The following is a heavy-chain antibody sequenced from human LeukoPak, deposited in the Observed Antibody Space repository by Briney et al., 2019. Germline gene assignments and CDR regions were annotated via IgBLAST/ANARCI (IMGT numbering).Heavy chain of an antibody. Sequence: SETLSLTCTVSGGSISSYYWSWIRQPPGKGLEWIGYIYYSGGTNYNPSLKSRVTISVDTSKNQFSLKLSSVTAADTAVYYCARVYGDYEYFQHWGQGTLVTVSS. CDR1: GGSISSYY. J-gene: IGHJ1*01. D-gene: IGHD4-17*01. CDR2: IYYSGGT. V-gene: IGHV4-59*01. CDR3: ARVYGDYEYFQH.